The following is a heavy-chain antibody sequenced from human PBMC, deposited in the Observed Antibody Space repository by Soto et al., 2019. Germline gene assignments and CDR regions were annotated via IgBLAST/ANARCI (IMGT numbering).Heavy chain of an antibody. Sequence: QLQLQEAGSGLVKPSQTLSPTCAVSGGSISSGGYSWSWIRQPPGKGLEWIGYIYHSGSTYYNPSLKSRVTISIDKSMDQFSLKLSSVTAADTAVYFCARYCSSTSCNYFDYWGQGTLVTVSS. V-gene: IGHV4-30-2*01. CDR1: GGSISSGGYS. J-gene: IGHJ4*02. CDR2: IYHSGST. CDR3: ARYCSSTSCNYFDY. D-gene: IGHD2-2*01.